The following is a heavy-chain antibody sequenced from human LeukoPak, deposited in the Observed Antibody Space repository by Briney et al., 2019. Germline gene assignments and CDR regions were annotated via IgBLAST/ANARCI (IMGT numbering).Heavy chain of an antibody. CDR1: GGSISSGGYS. J-gene: IGHJ5*02. Sequence: PSETLSLTCAVSGGSISSGGYSWSWLRQPPGKGLEWIGYIYHSGSTYYNPSLKSRVTISVDRSKNQFSLKLSPVTAADTAVYYCARRRYYYDSSGSSNWFDPWGQGTLVTVSS. CDR3: ARRRYYYDSSGSSNWFDP. V-gene: IGHV4-30-2*01. CDR2: IYHSGST. D-gene: IGHD3-22*01.